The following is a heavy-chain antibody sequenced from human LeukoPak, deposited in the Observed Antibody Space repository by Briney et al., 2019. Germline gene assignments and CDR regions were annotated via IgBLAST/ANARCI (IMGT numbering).Heavy chain of an antibody. D-gene: IGHD5-24*01. CDR1: GGSIRTYY. CDR3: AEGRWLQLPRT. J-gene: IGHJ5*02. CDR2: ISNSGST. Sequence: SYTLSLTCTVSGGSIRTYYWSWLRQPPRKGLEGTGYISNSGSTDYNPSLKSRVTILHDTSKKQFSLKLSSVTAADTAVYYCAEGRWLQLPRTWGQGTLVTVSS. V-gene: IGHV4-59*07.